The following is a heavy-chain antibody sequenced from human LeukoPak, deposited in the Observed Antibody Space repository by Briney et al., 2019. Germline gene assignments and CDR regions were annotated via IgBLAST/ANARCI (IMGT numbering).Heavy chain of an antibody. CDR2: IYSGGST. D-gene: IGHD6-13*01. J-gene: IGHJ4*02. CDR1: GFTFINAW. CDR3: ARDVRNAA. Sequence: GGSLRLSCAASGFTFINAWMSWVRQAPGKGLEWVSVIYSGGSTYYADSVKGRFTISRDNSKNTLYLQMNSLRAEDTAVYYCARDVRNAAWGQGTLVTVSS. V-gene: IGHV3-66*01.